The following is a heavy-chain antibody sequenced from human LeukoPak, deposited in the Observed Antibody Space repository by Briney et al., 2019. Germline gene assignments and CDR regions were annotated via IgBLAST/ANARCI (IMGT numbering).Heavy chain of an antibody. Sequence: SETLSLTCTVSGGSVSSGVYFWSWIRQPPGKGLEWIGYIYYSGSTNYNPSLKSRVTISVDTSKNQFSLKLSSVTAADTAVYYCARVLLGWFDPWGQGTLVTVSS. D-gene: IGHD3-10*01. CDR1: GGSVSSGVYF. CDR3: ARVLLGWFDP. V-gene: IGHV4-61*08. CDR2: IYYSGST. J-gene: IGHJ5*02.